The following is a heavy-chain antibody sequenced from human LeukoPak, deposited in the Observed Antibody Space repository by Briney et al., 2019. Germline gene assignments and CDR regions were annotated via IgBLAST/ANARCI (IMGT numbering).Heavy chain of an antibody. J-gene: IGHJ4*02. CDR2: INPNSGGT. CDR1: GYTFTGYY. CDR3: ARDRPTTYSSSWTPGDY. Sequence: ASVKVSCKASGYTFTGYYMHWVRQAPGQGLEWMGWINPNSGGTNYAQKFQGRVTMTRDTSTSTVYMELSSLRSEDTAVYYCARDRPTTYSSSWTPGDYWGQGTLVTVSS. V-gene: IGHV1-2*02. D-gene: IGHD6-13*01.